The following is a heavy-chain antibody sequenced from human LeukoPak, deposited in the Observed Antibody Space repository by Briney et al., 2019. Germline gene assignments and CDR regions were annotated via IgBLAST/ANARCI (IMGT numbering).Heavy chain of an antibody. CDR2: MNPNSGNT. CDR1: GYTFTSYD. Sequence: ASVKVSCKASGYTFTSYDINWVRQATGQGLEWMGWMNPNSGNTGYAQKFQGRVTMTRNTSISTAYMELSSLRSEDTAVYYCARGRKLWLRRNWFDPWGQGTLVTVSS. D-gene: IGHD5-12*01. CDR3: ARGRKLWLRRNWFDP. V-gene: IGHV1-8*01. J-gene: IGHJ5*02.